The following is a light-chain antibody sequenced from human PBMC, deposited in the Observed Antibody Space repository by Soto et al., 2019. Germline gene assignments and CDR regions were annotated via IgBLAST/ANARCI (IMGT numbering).Light chain of an antibody. J-gene: IGKJ5*01. CDR1: QSVNSEY. CDR2: GAS. CDR3: QQYGNSPNT. V-gene: IGKV3-20*01. Sequence: EIVLTQSPGTLSLSPRERATLSCRASQSVNSEYLAWYQQKPGQAPRLLIYGASIRATGIPDRFSGSGSGTDFTLSISRLEPEDFASYYCQQYGNSPNTFGQGTRLEI.